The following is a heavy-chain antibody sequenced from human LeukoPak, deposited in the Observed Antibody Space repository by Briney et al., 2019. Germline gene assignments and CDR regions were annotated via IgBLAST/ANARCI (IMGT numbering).Heavy chain of an antibody. J-gene: IGHJ4*02. CDR1: GYTFTGYH. CDR3: ARGQAAAGLLPFDY. D-gene: IGHD6-13*01. Sequence: ASVTVSCKASGYTFTGYHMHWVRQAPGQGLEWMGWINPNSGGTNYAQKFQGRVTMTRDTSISTAYMELSRLRSDDTAVYYCARGQAAAGLLPFDYWGQGTLVTVSS. V-gene: IGHV1-2*02. CDR2: INPNSGGT.